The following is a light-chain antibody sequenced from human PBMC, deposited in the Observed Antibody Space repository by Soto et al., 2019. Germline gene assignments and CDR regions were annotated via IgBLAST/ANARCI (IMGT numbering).Light chain of an antibody. V-gene: IGKV3-20*01. CDR1: QTLTNIS. CDR3: QQYGHSPLT. J-gene: IGKJ4*01. Sequence: DIVLTQSPGTLSVSPGERATLSCRASQTLTNISLAWYQQGPGQAPRLLVYEASSRATDISNRFSGSGSGSDFTLTINKLEPGDSAVYYCQQYGHSPLTFGGGTKVEIK. CDR2: EAS.